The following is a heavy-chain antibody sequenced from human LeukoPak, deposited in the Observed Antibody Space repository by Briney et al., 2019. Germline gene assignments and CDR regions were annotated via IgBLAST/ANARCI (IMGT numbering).Heavy chain of an antibody. CDR2: IRYDGSNK. D-gene: IGHD6-6*01. CDR1: GFIFRTYG. V-gene: IGHV3-30*02. J-gene: IGHJ6*04. Sequence: GGSLRLSCAASGFIFRTYGMHWVRQAPGKGLEWVTFIRYDGSNKYYADSVKGRFTISRDNSKNTLYLQMNSLRAEDTAVYYCAKGGNGSSVLDVWGKGTTVTVSS. CDR3: AKGGNGSSVLDV.